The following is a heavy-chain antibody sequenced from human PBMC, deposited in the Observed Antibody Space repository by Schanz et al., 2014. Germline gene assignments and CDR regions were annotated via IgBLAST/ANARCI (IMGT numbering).Heavy chain of an antibody. V-gene: IGHV1-18*01. CDR3: ARVQDDILTGSEYYYGMDV. CDR2: ISTSNVNT. J-gene: IGHJ6*02. Sequence: QVQLVQSGGEMKKPGASVTVSCKASGYTFTDYGVIWVRQAPGQGLEWMGWISTSNVNTNYIQKLQGRVTMTTDTSTSTAYMELRSLRSDDTAVYYCARVQDDILTGSEYYYGMDVWGQGTTVTVSS. D-gene: IGHD3-9*01. CDR1: GYTFTDYG.